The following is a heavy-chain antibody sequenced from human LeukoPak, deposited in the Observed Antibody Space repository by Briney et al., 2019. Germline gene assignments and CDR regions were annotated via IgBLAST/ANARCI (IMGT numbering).Heavy chain of an antibody. CDR1: GGSISSYY. D-gene: IGHD5-18*01. Sequence: PSETLSLTCTVSGGSISSYYWSWIRQPPGKGLEWIGYIYYSGSTNYNPSLKSRVTISVDTSKNQFSLKLSSVTAADTAVYYCARSSRVLTWIQVDPWGQGTLVTVSS. CDR2: IYYSGST. CDR3: ARSSRVLTWIQVDP. V-gene: IGHV4-59*01. J-gene: IGHJ5*02.